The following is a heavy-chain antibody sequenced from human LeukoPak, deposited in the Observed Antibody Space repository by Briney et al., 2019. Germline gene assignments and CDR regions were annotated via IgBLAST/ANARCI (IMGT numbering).Heavy chain of an antibody. CDR2: IYSGGST. CDR1: GFTVSSNY. D-gene: IGHD4-17*01. V-gene: IGHV3-53*01. Sequence: GGSLGLSCAAYGFTVSSNYMSWVRQAPGEGLEWVSVIYSGGSTYYADSVKGRFTTSRDNSKNTLYLQMNSLRAEDTAVYYCARDLYGDYRLGDYWGQGTLVTVSS. J-gene: IGHJ4*02. CDR3: ARDLYGDYRLGDY.